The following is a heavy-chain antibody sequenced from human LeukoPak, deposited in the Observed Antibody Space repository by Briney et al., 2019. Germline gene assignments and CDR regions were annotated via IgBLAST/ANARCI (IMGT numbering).Heavy chain of an antibody. CDR3: TTTYIVASTRKFGDY. CDR1: GFIFSNAW. CDR2: IKSKTEGGTT. V-gene: IGHV3-15*01. Sequence: GGSLRLSCAASGFIFSNAWMNWVRQAPGKGLEWVGGIKSKTEGGTTDYAAPVKGRFTISRDDSQNTVDLQISSLTAEDTAMYFCTTTYIVASTRKFGDYWGQGTLVVVSS. J-gene: IGHJ4*02. D-gene: IGHD5-12*01.